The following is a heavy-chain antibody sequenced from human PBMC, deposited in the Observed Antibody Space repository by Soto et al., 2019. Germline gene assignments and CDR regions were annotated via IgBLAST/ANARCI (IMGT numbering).Heavy chain of an antibody. D-gene: IGHD3-16*01. J-gene: IGHJ4*02. CDR2: INWKSDI. CDR1: GFTFDDNA. Sequence: GGSLRLSCAVSGFTFDDNAMHWVRQAPEKGLEWVSGINWKSDIGYADSVKGRFTISRDNAENSLYLRMNSLRAEDTALYYCAISQDRGGRTTFIYWGQGTQVTVSS. CDR3: AISQDRGGRTTFIY. V-gene: IGHV3-9*01.